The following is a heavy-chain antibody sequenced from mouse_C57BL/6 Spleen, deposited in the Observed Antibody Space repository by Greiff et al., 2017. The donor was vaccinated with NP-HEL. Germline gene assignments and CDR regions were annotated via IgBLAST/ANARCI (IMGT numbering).Heavy chain of an antibody. CDR2: INPNSGST. CDR3: ARAYEYGSRVFCLVY. Sequence: VQLQESGPELVKPGASVKMSCKASGYTFTSYRMNWVKQRPGKGLEWIGVINPNSGSTNYNEKFKSKATLTVDKSSSTAYMQLSSLTSEDSAVYYRARAYEYGSRVFCLVYWGKGTTL. CDR1: GYTFTSYR. V-gene: IGHV1-64*01. D-gene: IGHD1-1*01. J-gene: IGHJ2*01.